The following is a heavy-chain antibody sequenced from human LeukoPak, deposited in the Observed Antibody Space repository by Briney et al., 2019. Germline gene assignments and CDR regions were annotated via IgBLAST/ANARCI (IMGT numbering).Heavy chain of an antibody. V-gene: IGHV1-69*05. Sequence: EASVKVSCKASGGTFSSYAISWVRQAPGQGFEWMGGIIPIFGTANYAQKFQGRVTITTDESTSTAYMELSSLRSEDTAVYYCARGKPAYCGGDCLYDYWGQGTLVTVSS. CDR1: GGTFSSYA. J-gene: IGHJ4*02. D-gene: IGHD2-21*02. CDR3: ARGKPAYCGGDCLYDY. CDR2: IIPIFGTA.